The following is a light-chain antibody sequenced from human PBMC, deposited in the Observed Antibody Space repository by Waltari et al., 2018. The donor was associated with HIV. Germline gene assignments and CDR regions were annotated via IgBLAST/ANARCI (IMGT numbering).Light chain of an antibody. CDR3: MQSLQTPLT. CDR1: QSLLHGSGFDY. V-gene: IGKV2-28*01. Sequence: DIVMTQSPLSLPVTPGEAASISCRSSQSLLHGSGFDYLDWYLQKPGQPPQLLIYLGSHRASGVSDRFSGSGSGTDFTLEISKVEPEDVGVYFCMQSLQTPLTFGGGTKVE. CDR2: LGS. J-gene: IGKJ4*01.